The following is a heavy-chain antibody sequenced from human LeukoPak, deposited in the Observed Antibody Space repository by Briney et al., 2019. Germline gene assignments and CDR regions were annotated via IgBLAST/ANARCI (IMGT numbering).Heavy chain of an antibody. V-gene: IGHV3-7*01. J-gene: IGHJ4*02. D-gene: IGHD1-26*01. Sequence: GGSLRLSCVASGFAFSSYWMSWVRQAPGKGLEWVAHIKQDGGEEYYVDFVKGRFTISRDNAKNSLFLQMNSRRVEDTAVYYCARLGGSYYTYWGQGTLVTVSS. CDR2: IKQDGGEE. CDR1: GFAFSSYW. CDR3: ARLGGSYYTY.